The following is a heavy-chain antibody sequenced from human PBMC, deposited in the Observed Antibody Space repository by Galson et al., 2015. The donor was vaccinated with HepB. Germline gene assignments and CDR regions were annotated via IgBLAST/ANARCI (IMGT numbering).Heavy chain of an antibody. Sequence: SLRLSCAASEVTFSNYWMHWVRQAPGKGLVWVSRINSDGSSTNYADSVKGRFTISRDNAKNTLYLQMNSLRAEDTGVYYCVRAGEYWSGHHYLLYYKYMDVGGKGTTVTVSS. CDR2: INSDGSST. CDR3: VRAGEYWSGHHYLLYYKYMDV. J-gene: IGHJ6*03. D-gene: IGHD3-3*01. V-gene: IGHV3-74*01. CDR1: EVTFSNYW.